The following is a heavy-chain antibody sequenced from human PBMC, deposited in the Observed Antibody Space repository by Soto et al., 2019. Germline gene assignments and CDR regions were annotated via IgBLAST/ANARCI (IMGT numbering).Heavy chain of an antibody. CDR2: ISAYNGNT. J-gene: IGHJ5*02. CDR1: GYTFTAYG. V-gene: IGHV1-18*01. Sequence: ASVKVSCKASGYTFTAYGISWVRQAPGQGLEWRGWISAYNGNTNYAQKLQGRVTMTTDTSTSTAYMELRSLRSDDTAVYYCARDQDCSGGSCYSFPSWFDPWGQGTLVTVSS. D-gene: IGHD2-15*01. CDR3: ARDQDCSGGSCYSFPSWFDP.